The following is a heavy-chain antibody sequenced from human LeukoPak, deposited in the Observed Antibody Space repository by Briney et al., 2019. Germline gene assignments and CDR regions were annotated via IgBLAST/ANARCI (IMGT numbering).Heavy chain of an antibody. CDR3: ARGYYDSTPGY. Sequence: GGSLRLSCADSGFTFISYWMHWVRQAPGKGLVWVSRINSDGSSTSYADSVKGRFTISRDNAKNTLYLQMNSLRAEDTAVYYCARGYYDSTPGYWGQGTLATVSS. J-gene: IGHJ4*02. CDR2: INSDGSST. V-gene: IGHV3-74*01. CDR1: GFTFISYW. D-gene: IGHD3-22*01.